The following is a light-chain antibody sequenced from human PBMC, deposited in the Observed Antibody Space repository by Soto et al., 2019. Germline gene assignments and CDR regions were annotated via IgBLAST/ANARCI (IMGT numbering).Light chain of an antibody. CDR1: QSVSSSY. J-gene: IGKJ5*01. V-gene: IGKV3-20*01. CDR3: QQYGSSPPTIT. Sequence: EIVLTQSPGTLSLSPGXRATLSCRASQSVSSSYLAWYQQKPGQAPRLLIYGASSRATGIPDRFSGSGSGTDFTLTISRLEPEDFAVYYCQQYGSSPPTITFGQGTRLEIK. CDR2: GAS.